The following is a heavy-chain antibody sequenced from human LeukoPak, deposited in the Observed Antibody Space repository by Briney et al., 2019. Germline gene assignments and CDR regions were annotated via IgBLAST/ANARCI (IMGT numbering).Heavy chain of an antibody. D-gene: IGHD2/OR15-2a*01. CDR3: ATNREYLSSGQNIDY. J-gene: IGHJ4*02. V-gene: IGHV4-4*02. CDR1: GGSMSRSNW. CDR2: IYHSEST. Sequence: SGTLSLTCTISGGSMSRSNWWSWVRQTPGKGLEWIGEIYHSESTSHNPSLKSRVTISVDKSKNQFSLKLTSVTAADTAVYYCATNREYLSSGQNIDYWGQGILVTVSS.